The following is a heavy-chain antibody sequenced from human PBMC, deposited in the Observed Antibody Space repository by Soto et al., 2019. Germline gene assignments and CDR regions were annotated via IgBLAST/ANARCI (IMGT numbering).Heavy chain of an antibody. V-gene: IGHV4-4*02. D-gene: IGHD2-15*01. CDR1: GGSISSSNW. CDR2: IYHSGST. Sequence: PSETLSLTCAVSGGSISSSNWWSWVRQPPGKGLEWIGEIYHSGSTNYNPSLKSRVTISVDKSKNHFSLKLSSVTAADTAVYYCARVGCSGGRKHCYYGMDVWGQGTTVTVSS. J-gene: IGHJ6*02. CDR3: ARVGCSGGRKHCYYGMDV.